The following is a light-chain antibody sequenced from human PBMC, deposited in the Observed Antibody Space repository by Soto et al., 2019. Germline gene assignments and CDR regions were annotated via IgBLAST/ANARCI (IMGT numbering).Light chain of an antibody. V-gene: IGKV3D-15*01. CDR2: GAS. Sequence: EIVMTQSPATLSVSPGERATLSCRASQSVSSNLAWYQQKPGQAPRLLIYGASIRATGIPARFSGSGSGTKFTLTISSLQSEDFAVYYCQQYNNWPLTFGGGTKVDIK. CDR3: QQYNNWPLT. CDR1: QSVSSN. J-gene: IGKJ4*01.